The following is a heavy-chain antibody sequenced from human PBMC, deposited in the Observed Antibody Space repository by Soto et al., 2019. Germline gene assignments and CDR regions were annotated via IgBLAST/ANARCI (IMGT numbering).Heavy chain of an antibody. CDR3: ASHNCRGGSCYSIPQAFRH. J-gene: IGHJ1*01. V-gene: IGHV1-69*13. Sequence: SVKVSCKAPGGTFSSYAISWVRQAPGQGLEWMGGIIPMFGTANYAQKFQGRVTITADESTSTAYMELSYLRSEDTAVYYCASHNCRGGSCYSIPQAFRHWGQGTLVTVSS. CDR1: GGTFSSYA. CDR2: IIPMFGTA. D-gene: IGHD2-15*01.